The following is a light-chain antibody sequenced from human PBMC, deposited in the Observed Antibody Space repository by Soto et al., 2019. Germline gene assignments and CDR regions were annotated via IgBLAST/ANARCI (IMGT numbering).Light chain of an antibody. J-gene: IGKJ4*01. CDR1: QSVSSSY. CDR2: GAS. V-gene: IGKV3-20*01. CDR3: QQYASSQLT. Sequence: EIVLTQSPGTLSLSPGERATLSCRASQSVSSSYLAWYQQKPGQAPRLLIYGASSRVTGIPDRFSGSGSGTDFTLTISRLEPEDCAVYYCQQYASSQLTFGGGTKVEIK.